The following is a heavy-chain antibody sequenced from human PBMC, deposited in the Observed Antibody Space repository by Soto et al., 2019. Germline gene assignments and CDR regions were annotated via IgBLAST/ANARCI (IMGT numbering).Heavy chain of an antibody. Sequence: QVQLQESGPGLVKPSQTLSLTCTVSGDSLSRADYCWSWIRQAPGKGLEWIGYICYSGSTYHNPSLKSRTSMSVDTSKKQFSLTLTSVTAADTAVYYCAREESCLFDYWGQGRLVTVSS. CDR1: GDSLSRADYC. J-gene: IGHJ4*02. V-gene: IGHV4-30-4*08. CDR3: AREESCLFDY. CDR2: ICYSGST.